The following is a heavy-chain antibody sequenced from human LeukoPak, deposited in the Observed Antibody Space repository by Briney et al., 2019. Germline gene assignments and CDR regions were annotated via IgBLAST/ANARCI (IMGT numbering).Heavy chain of an antibody. CDR1: GFTFSSYS. J-gene: IGHJ6*03. CDR2: ISSSSSYI. D-gene: IGHD5-18*01. Sequence: PGGSLRLSCAASGFTFSSYSMNWVRQAPGKGLEWVSSISSSSSYIYYADSVKGRFTISRDNAKNSLYLQMNSLRAEDTAVYYCARDRRERIQLWLRHYYYYYMDVWGKGTTVTVSS. CDR3: ARDRRERIQLWLRHYYYYYMDV. V-gene: IGHV3-21*01.